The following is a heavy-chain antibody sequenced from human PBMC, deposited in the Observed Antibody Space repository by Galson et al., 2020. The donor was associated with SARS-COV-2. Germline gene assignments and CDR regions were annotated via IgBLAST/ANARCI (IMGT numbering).Heavy chain of an antibody. J-gene: IGHJ3*02. CDR2: IKRKVDGEAT. Sequence: GGSLRLSCAASGLTFSYAWMSWVRQAPGKGLEWVGRIKRKVDGEATDYAAAVKGRFIISREDSKSTLFLQMNSLKTEDTAVYYGTTERFIAFDIWGQGTMVTVSS. CDR3: TTERFIAFDI. D-gene: IGHD3-3*01. V-gene: IGHV3-15*01. CDR1: GLTFSYAW.